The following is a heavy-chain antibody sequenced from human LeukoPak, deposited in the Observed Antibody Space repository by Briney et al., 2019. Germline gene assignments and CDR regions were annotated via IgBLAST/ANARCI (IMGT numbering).Heavy chain of an antibody. CDR1: GFTFGDYA. D-gene: IGHD6-19*01. CDR2: IKQDGSEK. Sequence: GGSLRLSCTASGFTFGDYAMSWFRQAPGKGLEWVANIKQDGSEKYYVDSVKGRFTISRDNAKNSLYLQMNSLRAEDTGVYYCDGGTGWVSNLGGGQGTLVIVSS. CDR3: DGGTGWVSNLG. V-gene: IGHV3-7*03. J-gene: IGHJ4*02.